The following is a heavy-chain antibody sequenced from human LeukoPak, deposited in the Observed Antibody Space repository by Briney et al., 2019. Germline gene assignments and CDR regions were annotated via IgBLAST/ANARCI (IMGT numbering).Heavy chain of an antibody. CDR1: GFSFSTSRVG. J-gene: IGHJ2*01. CDR2: IYWDDDK. V-gene: IGHV2-5*02. D-gene: IGHD4/OR15-4a*01. CDR3: AHTTNYNDTSGWYFDL. Sequence: SGPTLVKPTQTLTVTCTFSGFSFSTSRVGVAWVRHPPVKALEWLALIYWDDDKRYSSSLKSRLTVTKDTSKNQVDLTMTSMDPEDTATYYCAHTTNYNDTSGWYFDLWGRGTLVTVSS.